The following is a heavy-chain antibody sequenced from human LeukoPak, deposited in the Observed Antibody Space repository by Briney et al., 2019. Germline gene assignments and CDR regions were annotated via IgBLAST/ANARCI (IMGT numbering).Heavy chain of an antibody. CDR2: IGSRSSSI. V-gene: IGHV3-48*02. Sequence: GGSLRLSCAASGFSFSSYGMNWVRQAPGKRLEWVSYIGSRSSSIYYADSVKGRFTVSRDDARNSLYLQMNSLRDEDTAVYYCARAMRSGYDYWGQEPWSPSPQ. CDR1: GFSFSSYG. CDR3: ARAMRSGYDY. D-gene: IGHD5-12*01. J-gene: IGHJ4*01.